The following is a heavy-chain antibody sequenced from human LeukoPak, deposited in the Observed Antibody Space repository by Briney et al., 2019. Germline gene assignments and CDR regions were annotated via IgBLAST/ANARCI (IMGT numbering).Heavy chain of an antibody. Sequence: PGGSLRLSCAASGFTFSSYSMNWVRQAPGKGLEWVSSISSSSSYIYYADSVKGRFTISRDNAKNSLYLQMNSLRAEDTAVYYCAAGQDRGYSYGLDYWGQGTLVTVSS. CDR1: GFTFSSYS. V-gene: IGHV3-21*01. J-gene: IGHJ4*02. CDR3: AAGQDRGYSYGLDY. CDR2: ISSSSSYI. D-gene: IGHD5-18*01.